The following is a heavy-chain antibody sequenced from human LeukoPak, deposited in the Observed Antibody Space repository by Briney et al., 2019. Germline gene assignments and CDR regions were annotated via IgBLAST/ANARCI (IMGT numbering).Heavy chain of an antibody. V-gene: IGHV3-23*01. D-gene: IGHD2-15*01. CDR1: GFTFSSYA. CDR3: AKDEGYCSGGSCYRQDY. Sequence: PGGSLRLSCAASGFTFSSYAMSWVRQAPGKGLEWVSAISGSGGSTYYADSVKGRFTISRDNSKNTLYLQMNSLRAEDTAVYYCAKDEGYCSGGSCYRQDYWGQGTLVTVSS. J-gene: IGHJ4*02. CDR2: ISGSGGST.